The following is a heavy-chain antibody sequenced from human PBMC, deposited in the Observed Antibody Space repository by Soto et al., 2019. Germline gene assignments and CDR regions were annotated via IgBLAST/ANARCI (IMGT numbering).Heavy chain of an antibody. CDR2: SSGSGGST. D-gene: IGHD2-15*01. V-gene: IGHV3-23*01. CDR3: AKAEVVVAAPEG. CDR1: GFTFRSYA. J-gene: IGHJ4*02. Sequence: EVQLLESGGGLVQPGGSLRLSCAASGFTFRSYAMSWVRRAPGKGLEWVSASSGSGGSTYYADSVKGRFTISRDNSKNTLYLQMNSLRAEDTAVYYRAKAEVVVAAPEGWGQGTLVTVSS.